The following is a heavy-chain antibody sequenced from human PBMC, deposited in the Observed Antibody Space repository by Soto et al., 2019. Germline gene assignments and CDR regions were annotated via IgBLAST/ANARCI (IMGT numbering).Heavy chain of an antibody. J-gene: IGHJ4*02. CDR3: ARAVAVAADFDY. CDR1: GYTFSGYA. CDR2: INAGNGNT. Sequence: ASVKVSCKASGYTFSGYAMHWVRQAPGQRLEWMGWINAGNGNTKYSQKFQGRVTITRDTSASTAYMELSSLRSEDTAVYYCARAVAVAADFDYWGQGTLVTVSS. V-gene: IGHV1-3*01. D-gene: IGHD6-19*01.